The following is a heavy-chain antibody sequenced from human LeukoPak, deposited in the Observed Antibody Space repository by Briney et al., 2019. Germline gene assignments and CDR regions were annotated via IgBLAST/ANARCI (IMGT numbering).Heavy chain of an antibody. J-gene: IGHJ4*02. V-gene: IGHV1-69*13. CDR2: IIPIFGTA. CDR1: GGTFSSYA. Sequence: SVKVSCKAAGGTFSSYAISWVRQAPGQGLEWMGGIIPIFGTANYAQKFQGRVTITADESTSTAYMELSSLRSEDTAVYYCARGRLRGYSYGDYWGQGTLVTVSS. D-gene: IGHD5-18*01. CDR3: ARGRLRGYSYGDY.